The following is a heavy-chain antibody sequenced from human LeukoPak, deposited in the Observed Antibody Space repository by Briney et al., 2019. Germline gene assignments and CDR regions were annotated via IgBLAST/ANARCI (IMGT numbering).Heavy chain of an antibody. CDR3: AKAEGYDTLTGLDY. CDR1: GFTFSSYE. Sequence: TGGSLRLSCAASGFTFSSYEMNWVRQAPGKGLEWVSYISSSGSTIYYADSVKGRFTISRDNAKNSLYLQMNSLRAEDAAVYYCAKAEGYDTLTGLDYWGQGTLVTVSS. D-gene: IGHD3-9*01. CDR2: ISSSGSTI. V-gene: IGHV3-48*03. J-gene: IGHJ4*02.